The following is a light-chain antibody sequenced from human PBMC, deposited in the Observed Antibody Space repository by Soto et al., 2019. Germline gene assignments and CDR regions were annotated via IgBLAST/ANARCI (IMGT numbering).Light chain of an antibody. Sequence: QSVLTQPRSVSGSPGQSVTISCTGTSNDVGGYNFVSWYQQHPGKVPKLFIYDVSRRPSRVPDRFSGSKSGNTASLTISGLQAEDEADYYCSSYAGSYTVVVGGGTKLTVL. CDR2: DVS. CDR3: SSYAGSYTVV. J-gene: IGLJ2*01. V-gene: IGLV2-11*01. CDR1: SNDVGGYNF.